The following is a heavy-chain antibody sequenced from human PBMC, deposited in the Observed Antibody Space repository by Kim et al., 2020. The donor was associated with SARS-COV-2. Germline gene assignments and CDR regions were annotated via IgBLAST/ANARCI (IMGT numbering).Heavy chain of an antibody. V-gene: IGHV4-39*01. Sequence: NPSLKSRVTISVDTSKNQFSLKLSSVTAADTAVYYCARQRIFGVVIPLVWGQGTTVTVSS. CDR3: ARQRIFGVVIPLV. D-gene: IGHD3-3*02. J-gene: IGHJ6*02.